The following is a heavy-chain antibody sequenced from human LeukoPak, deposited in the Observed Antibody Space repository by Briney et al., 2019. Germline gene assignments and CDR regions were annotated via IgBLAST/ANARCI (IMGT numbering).Heavy chain of an antibody. V-gene: IGHV1-2*06. CDR3: ARDSCSSTSCPRYYYYYGMDV. CDR2: INPNSGGT. Sequence: ASVKVSCKASGYTFTGYYMHWVRQAPGQGLEWMGRINPNSGGTNYAQKFQGRVTMTRDTSISTAYMELSRLRSDDTAVYYCARDSCSSTSCPRYYYYYGMDVWGQGTTVTVSS. CDR1: GYTFTGYY. D-gene: IGHD2-2*01. J-gene: IGHJ6*02.